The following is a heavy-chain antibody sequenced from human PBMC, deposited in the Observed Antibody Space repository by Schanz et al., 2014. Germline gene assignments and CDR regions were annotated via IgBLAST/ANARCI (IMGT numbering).Heavy chain of an antibody. V-gene: IGHV3-23*04. J-gene: IGHJ4*02. CDR1: GFTFSRHA. CDR3: AKGMWQQLVSDY. CDR2: ISGSGGGT. Sequence: EVQLVESGGGLVQPGGSLRLSCAASGFTFSRHAMNWVRQAPGKGLEWVSGISGSGGGTFYASSVQGRFSVSRDNAKNTLQLQMTSLRAEDTAVYYCAKGMWQQLVSDYWGQGTLVTVSS. D-gene: IGHD1-1*01.